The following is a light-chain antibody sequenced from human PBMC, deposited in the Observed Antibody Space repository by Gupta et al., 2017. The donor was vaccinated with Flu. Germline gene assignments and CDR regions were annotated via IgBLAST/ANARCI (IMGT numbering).Light chain of an antibody. CDR1: QSINTW. J-gene: IGKJ1*01. CDR3: QQYNRRWT. Sequence: DIQMTPSPSILSASVGDRVTITCRASQSINTWLAWYQQKPGKAPKLLIYKASSLESGVPSRFSGSGSGTEFTLSISSLQPDDFATYYCQQYNRRWTFGQGTKVEVK. V-gene: IGKV1-5*03. CDR2: KAS.